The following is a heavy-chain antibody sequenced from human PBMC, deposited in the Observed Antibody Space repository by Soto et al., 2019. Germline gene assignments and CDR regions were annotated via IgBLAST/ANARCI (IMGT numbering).Heavy chain of an antibody. CDR2: IHYSGST. V-gene: IGHV4-59*01. D-gene: IGHD3-10*01. CDR1: GGSMSSYY. J-gene: IGHJ6*02. Sequence: QVQLQESGPGLVKPSETLSLTCTVSGGSMSSYYWSWIRQPPGKGLEWIGYIHYSGSTNYNPSLKSRVTMSVDTPKNQFSLKLSSVTAADTAVYYCARRGYGPGFPYYYGMDVWGQGTTVTVSS. CDR3: ARRGYGPGFPYYYGMDV.